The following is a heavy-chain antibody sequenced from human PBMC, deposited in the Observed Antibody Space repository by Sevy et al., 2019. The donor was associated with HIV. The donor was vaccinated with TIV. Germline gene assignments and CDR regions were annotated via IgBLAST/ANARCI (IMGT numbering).Heavy chain of an antibody. Sequence: ASVKVSCKASGYTFTNYGISWVRQAPGQGLEWMGWINVYNGDTVYAQKVQGRVTVTTDTSTSTAYMELRSLRSDDTAVYYCARGLYRSSWEAWFDPWGQGTLVTVSS. CDR2: INVYNGDT. CDR3: ARGLYRSSWEAWFDP. V-gene: IGHV1-18*04. CDR1: GYTFTNYG. J-gene: IGHJ5*02. D-gene: IGHD6-13*01.